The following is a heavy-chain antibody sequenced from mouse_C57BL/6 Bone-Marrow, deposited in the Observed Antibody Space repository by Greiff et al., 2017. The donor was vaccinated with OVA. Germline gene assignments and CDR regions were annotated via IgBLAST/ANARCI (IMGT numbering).Heavy chain of an antibody. CDR3: ARRNFYYYGSSYFDY. D-gene: IGHD1-1*01. J-gene: IGHJ2*01. CDR2: IYPRDGST. CDR1: GYTFTSYD. Sequence: QVQLQQSGPELVKPGASVKLSCKASGYTFTSYDINWVKQRPGPGLEWIGWIYPRDGSTKYNEKFKGKATLTVDTSSSTAYMELHSLTSEDSAVDFCARRNFYYYGSSYFDYWGKGTTLTVSS. V-gene: IGHV1-85*01.